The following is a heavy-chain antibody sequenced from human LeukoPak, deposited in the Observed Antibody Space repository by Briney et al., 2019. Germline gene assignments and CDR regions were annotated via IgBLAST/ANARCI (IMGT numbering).Heavy chain of an antibody. J-gene: IGHJ3*02. CDR2: IYTSGNT. Sequence: PSGTLSLTCTVSGGSISSYYWSWIRQPAGEGLEWIWHIYTSGNTYYTASLKSRVTMSVDTSKNQFSLKIRSVTAADTAVYYCARVRGMYTNDTFDIWGQETMVTVSS. CDR3: ARVRGMYTNDTFDI. D-gene: IGHD3-16*01. CDR1: GGSISSYY. V-gene: IGHV4-4*07.